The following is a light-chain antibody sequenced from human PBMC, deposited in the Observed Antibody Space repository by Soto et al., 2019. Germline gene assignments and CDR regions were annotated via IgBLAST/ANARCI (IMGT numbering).Light chain of an antibody. V-gene: IGLV2-8*01. CDR3: SSYAGSNNPYV. J-gene: IGLJ1*01. CDR1: SSDVGGYNY. Sequence: QSALTQPPSASGSPGQSVTISCTGTSSDVGGYNYVSWYQQHPGKAPKLIIYEVSKRPSGVPDRFSGSKSGNTASLTVSGLQAEDEGDYYCSSYAGSNNPYVFGSGTNVTV. CDR2: EVS.